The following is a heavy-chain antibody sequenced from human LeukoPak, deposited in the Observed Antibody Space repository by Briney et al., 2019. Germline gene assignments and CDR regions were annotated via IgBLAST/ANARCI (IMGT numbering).Heavy chain of an antibody. Sequence: QPGGSLRLSCAASGFNFRNYWMHWVRQAPGKGLVWVSRINSDGSSTSYADSVKGRFTISRDNAENTLYLQINNMRAEGRAVYYRTTDEAATGRLDYWGQGTLVTDSS. D-gene: IGHD1-1*01. V-gene: IGHV3-74*01. CDR1: GFNFRNYW. CDR2: INSDGSST. CDR3: TTDEAATGRLDY. J-gene: IGHJ4*02.